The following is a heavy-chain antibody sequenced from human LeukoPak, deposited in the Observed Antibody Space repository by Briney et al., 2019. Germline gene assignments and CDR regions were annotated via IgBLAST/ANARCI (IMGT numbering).Heavy chain of an antibody. V-gene: IGHV3-7*01. D-gene: IGHD4-17*01. CDR1: GFTLSSYW. CDR2: IKQDGSEK. J-gene: IGHJ4*02. Sequence: PGGSLRLSCVASGFTLSSYWMSWVRQAPGKGLDWVANIKQDGSEKYYVDSVKGRFTISRDNAKNSLYLQMNSLRAEDTAVYYCARVFGDYVLGYFDYWGQGTLVTVSS. CDR3: ARVFGDYVLGYFDY.